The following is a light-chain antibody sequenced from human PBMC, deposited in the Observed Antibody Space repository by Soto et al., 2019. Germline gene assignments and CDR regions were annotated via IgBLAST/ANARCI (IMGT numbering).Light chain of an antibody. CDR2: GND. CDR3: AAWDDSLSGAV. J-gene: IGLJ7*01. CDR1: SSNIESNT. Sequence: QSVLTQPPSASGTPGQRVTISCSGSSSNIESNTVNWYQQLPGTAPRLLIYGNDQRPSGVPDRFSGSKSGTSASLAISGLQSEDEADYYCAAWDDSLSGAVFGGGTKLTVL. V-gene: IGLV1-44*01.